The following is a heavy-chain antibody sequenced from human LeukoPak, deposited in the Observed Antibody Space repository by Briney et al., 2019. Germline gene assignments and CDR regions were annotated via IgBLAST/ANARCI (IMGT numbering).Heavy chain of an antibody. Sequence: ASVKVSCKASGGTFSSYAISWVRQAPGQGLEWMGGIIPIFGTANYAQKFQGRVTITTDESTSTAYMELSSLRSEDTAVYYCARLVRTVTSPYYFDYWGQGTLVTVSS. CDR3: ARLVRTVTSPYYFDY. J-gene: IGHJ4*02. D-gene: IGHD4-11*01. CDR2: IIPIFGTA. V-gene: IGHV1-69*05. CDR1: GGTFSSYA.